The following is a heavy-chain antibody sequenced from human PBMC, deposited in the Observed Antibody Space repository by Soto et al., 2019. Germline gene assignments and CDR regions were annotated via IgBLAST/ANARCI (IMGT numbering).Heavy chain of an antibody. Sequence: PSETLSLTCGIYGGSFSGYYWSWIRQPPGKGLEWIGEINHSGSTNYNPSLKSRVTISVDTSKNQFSLKLSSVTAADTAVYYCARAGSSSWFFYWGQGTLVTVS. D-gene: IGHD6-13*01. CDR1: GGSFSGYY. V-gene: IGHV4-34*01. CDR3: ARAGSSSWFFY. CDR2: INHSGST. J-gene: IGHJ4*02.